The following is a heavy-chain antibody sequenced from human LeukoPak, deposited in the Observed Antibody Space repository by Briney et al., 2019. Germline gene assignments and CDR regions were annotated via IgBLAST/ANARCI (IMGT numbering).Heavy chain of an antibody. CDR1: GYSFTEYA. D-gene: IGHD3-22*01. CDR3: AKLMDNNYDGSAFDY. CDR2: VGTYDGKT. J-gene: IGHJ4*02. V-gene: IGHV1-18*01. Sequence: ASVKVSCKTSGYSFTEYAIVWVRQAPGRGLEWMGWVGTYDGKTNYAREVQGRVTMTTDTSASTAYVELRSLTSDDTALYYCAKLMDNNYDGSAFDYWGQGTLIAVSS.